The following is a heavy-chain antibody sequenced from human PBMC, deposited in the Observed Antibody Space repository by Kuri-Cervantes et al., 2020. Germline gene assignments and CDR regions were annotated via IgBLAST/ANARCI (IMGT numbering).Heavy chain of an antibody. CDR1: GYSFTSYW. J-gene: IGHJ1*01. CDR2: IYPVDSDT. D-gene: IGHD4-17*01. Sequence: QVSCKGSGYSFTSYWIGWVRQMPGKGLEWMGIIYPVDSDTRYSPSFQGQVTISSDKSISTAYLQWSSLKASDTAMYYCARRAYGDYMEQKYFQHWGQGTLVTVSS. V-gene: IGHV5-51*01. CDR3: ARRAYGDYMEQKYFQH.